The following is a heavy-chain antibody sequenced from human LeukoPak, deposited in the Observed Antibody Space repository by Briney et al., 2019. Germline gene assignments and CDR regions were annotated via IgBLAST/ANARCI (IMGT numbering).Heavy chain of an antibody. CDR1: GGSISSYY. D-gene: IGHD6-13*01. CDR2: IYYSGST. V-gene: IGHV4-59*01. J-gene: IGHJ6*02. CDR3: ARSVYSSSWYNYYYGMDV. Sequence: PSETLSLTCTVSGGSISSYYWSWIPQPPGEGLEWIGYIYYSGSTNYNPSLKSRVTISVDASKNQFSLKLSSVTAADTAVYYCARSVYSSSWYNYYYGMDVWGQGTTVTVSS.